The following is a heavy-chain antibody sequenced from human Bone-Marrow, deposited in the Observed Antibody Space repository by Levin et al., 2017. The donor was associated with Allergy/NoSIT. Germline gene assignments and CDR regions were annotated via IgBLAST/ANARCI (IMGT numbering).Heavy chain of an antibody. Sequence: GSLRLSCAVSGGHFNGYYWSWIRQSPVKGLEWIGEINDGGDTKYNPSLKSRVTISVDSPKKQISLKLTSVTAGDTGVYYCARMYYDYWNNYAWGQGTLVTVSS. V-gene: IGHV4-34*01. CDR2: INDGGDT. CDR1: GGHFNGYY. J-gene: IGHJ5*02. D-gene: IGHD3-3*01. CDR3: ARMYYDYWNNYA.